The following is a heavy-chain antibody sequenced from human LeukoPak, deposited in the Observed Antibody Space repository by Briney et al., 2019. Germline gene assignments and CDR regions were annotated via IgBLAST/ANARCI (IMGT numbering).Heavy chain of an antibody. CDR2: IYPGDSDT. CDR3: ARTRGAPGSYLYYGMDV. J-gene: IGHJ6*02. D-gene: IGHD3-10*01. Sequence: GESLKISCKGSGYSLTSYWIGWVRQMPGKGLEWMGIIYPGDSDTRYSPSFQGQVTISADKSISTAYLQWSSPKASDTAMYYCARTRGAPGSYLYYGMDVWGQGTTVTVSS. V-gene: IGHV5-51*01. CDR1: GYSLTSYW.